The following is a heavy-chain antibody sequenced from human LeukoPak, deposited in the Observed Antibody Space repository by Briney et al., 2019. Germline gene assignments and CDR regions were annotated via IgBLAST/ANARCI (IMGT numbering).Heavy chain of an antibody. CDR3: ARGRQYLNPFDS. CDR1: GDSISSYH. J-gene: IGHJ4*02. CDR2: ISYTGTT. V-gene: IGHV4-59*01. D-gene: IGHD2/OR15-2a*01. Sequence: SQTLSLTCTLSGDSISSYHWNWIRQPPGKGLEYIGHISYTGTTNYNPSLKSRVTISLDTSKHQFSLKLNSVTAADTAVYYCARGRQYLNPFDSWGQGTLVTVSS.